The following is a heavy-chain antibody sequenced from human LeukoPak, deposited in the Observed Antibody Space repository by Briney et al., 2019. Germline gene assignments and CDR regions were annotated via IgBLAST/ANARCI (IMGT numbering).Heavy chain of an antibody. CDR1: GFALSSYW. CDR2: IKQDGSEK. V-gene: IGHV3-7*01. D-gene: IGHD2-2*01. Sequence: PGGSLRLSCAASGFALSSYWMSWVRQAPGKGLEWVANIKQDGSEKYYVDSVKGRFTISRDNAKNSLYLQMNSLRAEDTAVYYCARDLSGGNCSSTSCRKRFDYWGQGTLVTVSS. J-gene: IGHJ4*02. CDR3: ARDLSGGNCSSTSCRKRFDY.